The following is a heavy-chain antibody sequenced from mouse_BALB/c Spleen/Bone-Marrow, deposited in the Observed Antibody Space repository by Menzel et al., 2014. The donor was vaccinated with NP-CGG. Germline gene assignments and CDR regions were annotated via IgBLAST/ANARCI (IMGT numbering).Heavy chain of an antibody. CDR2: INSNGGST. J-gene: IGHJ2*01. Sequence: EVKLVESGGGLVKLGGSLKLSCAASGFTFSSYYMSWVRQTPEKRLEFVAAINSNGGSTYYPDTVKGRFTISRDNAKNTLYLQMSSLKSEDTALYYCARRGSSPYYFDYWGQGTTLTVSS. CDR3: ARRGSSPYYFDY. V-gene: IGHV5-6-2*01. CDR1: GFTFSSYY. D-gene: IGHD1-1*01.